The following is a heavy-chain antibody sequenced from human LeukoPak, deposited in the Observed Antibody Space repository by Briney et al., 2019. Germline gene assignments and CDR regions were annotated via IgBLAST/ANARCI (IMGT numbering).Heavy chain of an antibody. V-gene: IGHV3-74*01. CDR2: LNTDGSST. CDR1: GFTFSSHW. CDR3: ARGYYDSNDSNRSNWFEP. Sequence: LPGGSLRLSCAASGFTFSSHWMHWVRQAPGKGLVWVSRLNTDGSSTVYADSVKGRFTISRDNAKNTLYLQMNSLRAEDTAVYYCARGYYDSNDSNRSNWFEPWGQGTLVTVSS. D-gene: IGHD3-22*01. J-gene: IGHJ5*02.